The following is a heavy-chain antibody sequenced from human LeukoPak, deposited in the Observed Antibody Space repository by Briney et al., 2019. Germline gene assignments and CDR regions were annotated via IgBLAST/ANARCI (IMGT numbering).Heavy chain of an antibody. D-gene: IGHD7-27*01. CDR1: GLTFSTYS. J-gene: IGHJ3*02. Sequence: GGSLRLSCVASGLTFSTYSMIWVRQAPGKGLEWVSYISPSSSSREYADSVKGRFTISRDNAKNIVYLQMNSLRVEDTAVYYCAKDFFRSDDWGAFDIWGQGTMATVSS. V-gene: IGHV3-48*01. CDR3: AKDFFRSDDWGAFDI. CDR2: ISPSSSSR.